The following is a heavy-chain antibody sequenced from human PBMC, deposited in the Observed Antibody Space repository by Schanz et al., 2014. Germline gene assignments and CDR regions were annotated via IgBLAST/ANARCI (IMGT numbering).Heavy chain of an antibody. Sequence: QVRLQESGPGLVRPSETLSLTCTFSGDSITHFYWSWIRQSPGKGLEWIGSIYYSGTTNYSPSLNSRVTISLDMSKKSFSLNLSSVTTADAAVYYCARDPWVGEKDAFDFWGQGTMGIVSS. CDR3: ARDPWVGEKDAFDF. D-gene: IGHD3-10*01. CDR1: GDSITHFY. V-gene: IGHV4-59*01. CDR2: IYYSGTT. J-gene: IGHJ3*01.